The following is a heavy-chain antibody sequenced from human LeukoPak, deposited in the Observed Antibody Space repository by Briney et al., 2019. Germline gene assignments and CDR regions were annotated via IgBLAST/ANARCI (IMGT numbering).Heavy chain of an antibody. J-gene: IGHJ5*02. Sequence: GASVKVSCKASGYTFTSYDINWVRQATGQGLEWMGWMNPNSGNTGYAQKFQGRVTMTRNTSISTAYMELSSLRSEDTAVYYCARGLCRRHDTIFGVVIRCRGDWFDPWGQGTLVTVSS. CDR2: MNPNSGNT. CDR3: ARGLCRRHDTIFGVVIRCRGDWFDP. D-gene: IGHD3-3*01. CDR1: GYTFTSYD. V-gene: IGHV1-8*01.